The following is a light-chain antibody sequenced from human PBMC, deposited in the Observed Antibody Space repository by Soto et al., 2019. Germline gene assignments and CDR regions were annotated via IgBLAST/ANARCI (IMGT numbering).Light chain of an antibody. J-gene: IGKJ1*01. V-gene: IGKV4-1*01. CDR3: QQYYSTPRP. Sequence: NLLPHSPYSLAVSQGKRAAINCKSSQSVLYSSNNKNHLAWYQQKPGQPPKLLIYWASTRESGVPDRFSGSGSGTDFTLTISSLQAEDVAVYYCQQYYSTPRPFCQGGKV. CDR2: WAS. CDR1: QSVLYSSNNKNH.